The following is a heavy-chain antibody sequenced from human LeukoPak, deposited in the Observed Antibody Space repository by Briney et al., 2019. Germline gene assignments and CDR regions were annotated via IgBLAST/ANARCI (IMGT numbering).Heavy chain of an antibody. Sequence: GASVKVSCKASVYTFTGYYMHWVRQAPGQGLEWMGWINPNSGGTNYAQKFQGRVTMTRDTSISTAYMELSRLRSDDTAVYYCARGGVLDKALRYYYGMDVWGQGTTVTVSS. J-gene: IGHJ6*02. V-gene: IGHV1-2*02. CDR1: VYTFTGYY. CDR2: INPNSGGT. D-gene: IGHD2-8*01. CDR3: ARGGVLDKALRYYYGMDV.